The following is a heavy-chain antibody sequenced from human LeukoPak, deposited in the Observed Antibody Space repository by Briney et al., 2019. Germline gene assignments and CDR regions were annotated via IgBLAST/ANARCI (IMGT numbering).Heavy chain of an antibody. CDR2: IYYSGST. CDR3: ARSPPPTYYYGSGSPIGGAFDI. V-gene: IGHV4-39*07. J-gene: IGHJ3*02. CDR1: GGSISSSSYY. Sequence: SETLSLTCTVSGGSISSSSYYWGWIRQPPGKGLEWIGSIYYSGSTYYNPSLKSRVTISVDTSKNQFSLKLSSVTAADTAVYYCARSPPPTYYYGSGSPIGGAFDIWGQGTMVTVSS. D-gene: IGHD3-10*01.